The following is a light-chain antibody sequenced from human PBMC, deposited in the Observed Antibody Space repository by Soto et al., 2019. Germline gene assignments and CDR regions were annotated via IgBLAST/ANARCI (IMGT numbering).Light chain of an antibody. Sequence: EIVMTQSPATLSVSPGESATLSCRASQSVGSGLAWYQQKPGQAPRLLIYGASTRATGIPARFSGSGSGTEFTLTISSLQSEDFAVYFCHQYNNWPPHTFGQGTKVDIK. V-gene: IGKV3-15*01. J-gene: IGKJ2*01. CDR2: GAS. CDR1: QSVGSG. CDR3: HQYNNWPPHT.